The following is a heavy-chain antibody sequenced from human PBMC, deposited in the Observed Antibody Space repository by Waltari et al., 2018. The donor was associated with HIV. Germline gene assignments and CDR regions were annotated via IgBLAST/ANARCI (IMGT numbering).Heavy chain of an antibody. D-gene: IGHD2-15*01. V-gene: IGHV3-23*01. Sequence: EVPLLESGGGLVQPGGSLRLSCAASVFTFSNYAMNLVRPAPGKGLEGVSAISDRGVSTYYADSVKGRFTISRDNSKDTLDLQMNSLRAEDTAVYYCAKDLLGGGGGDYWGQGTLVTVSS. J-gene: IGHJ4*02. CDR3: AKDLLGGGGGDY. CDR2: ISDRGVST. CDR1: VFTFSNYA.